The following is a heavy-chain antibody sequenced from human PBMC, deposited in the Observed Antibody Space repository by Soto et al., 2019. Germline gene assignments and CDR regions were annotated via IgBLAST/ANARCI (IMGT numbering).Heavy chain of an antibody. Sequence: PSETLSLTCTFSGGSISSGDYYWSWIRQPPGKGLEWIGYIYYSGSTYYNPSLKSRVTISVDTSKNQFSLKLSSVTAADTAVYYCARYLCSCGSCHWWYFDYWGQGTLVTVFS. J-gene: IGHJ4*02. CDR2: IYYSGST. D-gene: IGHD2-15*01. CDR1: GGSISSGDYY. V-gene: IGHV4-30-4*01. CDR3: ARYLCSCGSCHWWYFDY.